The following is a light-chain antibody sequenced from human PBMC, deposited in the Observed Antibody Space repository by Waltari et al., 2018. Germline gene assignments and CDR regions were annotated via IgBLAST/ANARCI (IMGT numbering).Light chain of an antibody. CDR2: EAS. J-gene: IGKJ2*03. CDR1: QSVSW. V-gene: IGKV1-5*03. CDR3: QQYDTYSPHS. Sequence: DIQMTQSPSTLSASVGDTVTITCRASQSVSWLAWYQQKPGEAPKLLIYEASTLERGVPSRFSGRGSGTEFTLNISSLQPDDFATFFCQQYDTYSPHSFGQGTKLEIK.